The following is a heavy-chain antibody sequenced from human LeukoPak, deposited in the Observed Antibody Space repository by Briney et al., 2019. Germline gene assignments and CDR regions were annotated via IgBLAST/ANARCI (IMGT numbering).Heavy chain of an antibody. J-gene: IGHJ1*01. CDR2: ISGSGGST. V-gene: IGHV3-23*01. D-gene: IGHD3-9*01. CDR1: GFTFSSYA. CDR3: ARDGHYDILTGYFQD. Sequence: GGSLRLSCAASGFTFSSYAMSWVRQAPGKGLEWVSVISGSGGSTHYADSVKGRFTISRDNSKNTLYLQMNSLRAEDTAVYYCARDGHYDILTGYFQDWGQGTLVTVSS.